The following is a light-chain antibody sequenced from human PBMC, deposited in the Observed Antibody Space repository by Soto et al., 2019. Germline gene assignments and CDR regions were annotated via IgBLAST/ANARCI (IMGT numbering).Light chain of an antibody. CDR3: QQYGRSRCT. Sequence: EIVLTQSPGTLSLSPGERATLSCRASQSVSSNNLAWYQQRPGQAPRVVIYGASTRATGIPERFSGSGSGTGLTLSIILREPEVCAVYYCQQYGRSRCTLGRGTEVDIK. CDR2: GAS. CDR1: QSVSSNN. V-gene: IGKV3-20*01. J-gene: IGKJ3*01.